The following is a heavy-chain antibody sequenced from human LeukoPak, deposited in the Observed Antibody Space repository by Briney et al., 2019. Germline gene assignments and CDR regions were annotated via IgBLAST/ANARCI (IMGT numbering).Heavy chain of an antibody. Sequence: PGGSLRLSCAASGYTFSSYGMHWVRQAPGRGLEWVAFIRYEGSNKYYADSVKGRFTLYRDNSKNTLYLQMNSLRAEDTAVYYCASDSVDSSGYISFDYWGQGTLVTVSS. J-gene: IGHJ4*02. CDR3: ASDSVDSSGYISFDY. V-gene: IGHV3-30*02. D-gene: IGHD3-22*01. CDR1: GYTFSSYG. CDR2: IRYEGSNK.